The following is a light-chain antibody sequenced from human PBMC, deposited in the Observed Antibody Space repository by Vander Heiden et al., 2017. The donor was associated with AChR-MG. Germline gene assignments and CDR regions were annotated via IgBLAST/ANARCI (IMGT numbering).Light chain of an antibody. CDR2: QDA. CDR3: QAWVNTTVV. Sequence: SYALTQPPSVSVSTGQTASITCSGYKLGYKYTFWYHQKPGQSPVLVIYQDAKRPSGIPERFSGSKYGNTATLTISGTQAMDEADYYCQAWVNTTVVFGGGTKLTVL. J-gene: IGLJ3*02. V-gene: IGLV3-1*01. CDR1: KLGYKY.